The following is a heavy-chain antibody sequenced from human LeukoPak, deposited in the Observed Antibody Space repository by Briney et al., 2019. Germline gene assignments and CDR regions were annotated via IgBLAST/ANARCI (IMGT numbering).Heavy chain of an antibody. J-gene: IGHJ4*02. CDR1: GFTFSSYW. D-gene: IGHD2-2*01. CDR3: ARAYCSSTSCFYLHFDY. Sequence: GGSLRLSCAASGFTFSSYWMSWVRQAPGKGLEWVANIKQDGSEKYYVDSVKGRFTISRDNAKNSLYLQMNSLSAEDTAVYYCARAYCSSTSCFYLHFDYWGQGTLVTVSS. CDR2: IKQDGSEK. V-gene: IGHV3-7*01.